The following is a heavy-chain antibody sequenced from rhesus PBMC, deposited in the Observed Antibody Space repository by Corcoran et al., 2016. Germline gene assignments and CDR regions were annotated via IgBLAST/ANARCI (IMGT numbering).Heavy chain of an antibody. CDR3: ARHGITAAGGGEV. D-gene: IGHD6-31*01. CDR2: IGGRRGAP. J-gene: IGHJ1*01. CDR1: GVSISSSNW. V-gene: IGHV4-65*02. Sequence: QVQLQESGPGLVKPSETLSLTCAVSGVSISSSNWWSWIRQPPGKGREWIGNIGGRRGAPSYNPPTNSRVNMAKYTSKNQFSRSLNAVTAADTALSCGARHGITAAGGGEVWGQGALVTVSS.